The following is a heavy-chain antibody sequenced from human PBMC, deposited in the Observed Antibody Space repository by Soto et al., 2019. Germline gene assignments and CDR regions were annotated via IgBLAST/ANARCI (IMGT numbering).Heavy chain of an antibody. V-gene: IGHV3-21*01. CDR2: ISSSSSYI. CDR3: ASWPLTGTSYFDY. D-gene: IGHD1-20*01. Sequence: ESGGGLVKPGGSLRLSCAASGFTFSSYSMNWVRQAPGKGLEWVSSISSSSSYIYYADSVKGRFTISRDNAKNSLYLQMNSLRAEDTAVYYCASWPLTGTSYFDYWGQGTLVTVSS. CDR1: GFTFSSYS. J-gene: IGHJ4*02.